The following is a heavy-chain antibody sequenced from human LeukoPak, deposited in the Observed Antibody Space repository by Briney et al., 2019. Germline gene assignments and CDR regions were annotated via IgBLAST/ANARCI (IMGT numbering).Heavy chain of an antibody. Sequence: SETLSLTCTVSGGSISSYYWSWIRQPPGKGLEWIGYIYYSGSTNYNPSLKSRVTISVDTSKNQFSLQLSSVTAADTAVYYCASVVVTAMLPPEYFQHWGQGTLVTVSS. V-gene: IGHV4-59*08. CDR3: ASVVVTAMLPPEYFQH. CDR1: GGSISSYY. J-gene: IGHJ1*01. CDR2: IYYSGST. D-gene: IGHD2-21*02.